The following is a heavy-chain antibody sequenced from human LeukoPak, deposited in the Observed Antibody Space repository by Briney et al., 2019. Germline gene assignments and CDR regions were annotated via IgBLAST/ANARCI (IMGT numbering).Heavy chain of an antibody. CDR3: ARQVGHWLTH. CDR1: GYSFNTYW. CDR2: IYPGDSEV. Sequence: GESPKISCKGSGYSFNTYWIGWVRQMPGKGLECMGIIYPGDSEVRYSPSFQGQVTISADKSISTAYLQWSSLKASDSAMYYCARQVGHWLTHWGQGTLVTVSS. V-gene: IGHV5-51*01. J-gene: IGHJ4*02. D-gene: IGHD6-19*01.